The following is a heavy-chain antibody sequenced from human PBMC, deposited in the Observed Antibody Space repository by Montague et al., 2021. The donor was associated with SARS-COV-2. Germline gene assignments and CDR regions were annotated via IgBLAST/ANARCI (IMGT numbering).Heavy chain of an antibody. V-gene: IGHV4-39*02. CDR3: AILKRDFDSSGSAPAFDF. CDR2: IYYTGNS. CDR1: GGSITNNIDY. Sequence: SETLSLTCTVSGGSITNNIDYWAWLPQPPGKDLVGNMNIYYTGNSYYTPSLKSRVSISVVTSKNHFTLKLSSVTAAETAVYYCAILKRDFDSSGSAPAFDFWGQGTKVTVSS. D-gene: IGHD3-22*01. J-gene: IGHJ3*01.